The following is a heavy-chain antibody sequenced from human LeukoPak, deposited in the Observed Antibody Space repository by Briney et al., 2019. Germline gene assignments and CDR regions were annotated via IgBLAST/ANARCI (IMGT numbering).Heavy chain of an antibody. D-gene: IGHD5-12*01. CDR2: TSYDESYK. CDR3: AKDMQTWPRFPDY. V-gene: IGHV3-30*04. Sequence: GKSLRLSCAASGFSFSRYSMHWVRQAPGKGLEWLGITSYDESYKYHAASVKGRFTSSRDNPKNTLYLQMNGLRVEDTAVYYCAKDMQTWPRFPDYWGQGTLVTVSS. CDR1: GFSFSRYS. J-gene: IGHJ4*02.